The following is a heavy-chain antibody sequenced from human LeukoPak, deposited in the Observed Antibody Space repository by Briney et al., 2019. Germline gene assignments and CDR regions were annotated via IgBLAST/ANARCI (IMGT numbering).Heavy chain of an antibody. CDR3: AKAPGGPMGDSSGLYFDY. CDR2: ISGSGGST. D-gene: IGHD3-22*01. Sequence: PGGSLRLSCTTSGFTFGDYAMSWVRQAPGKGLEWVSAISGSGGSTYYADSVKGRFTISRDNSKNTLYLQMNSLRAEDTAVYYCAKAPGGPMGDSSGLYFDYWGQGTLVTVSS. J-gene: IGHJ4*02. V-gene: IGHV3-23*01. CDR1: GFTFGDYA.